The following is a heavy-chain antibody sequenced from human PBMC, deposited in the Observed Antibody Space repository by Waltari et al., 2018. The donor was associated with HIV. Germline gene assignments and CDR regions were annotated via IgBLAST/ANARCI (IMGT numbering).Heavy chain of an antibody. CDR3: ARGLTIFGDVIPYYFDH. CDR2: ISSTSGYI. D-gene: IGHD3-3*01. V-gene: IGHV3-21*01. J-gene: IGHJ4*01. Sequence: TISSTSGYIEYADSVKGRFTVSRDNAKKSLSLQMNSLRAEDAAVYYCARGLTIFGDVIPYYFDHWGQGSLVTVSS.